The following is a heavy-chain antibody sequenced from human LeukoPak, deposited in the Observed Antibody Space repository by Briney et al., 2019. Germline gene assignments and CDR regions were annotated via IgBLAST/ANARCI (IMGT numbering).Heavy chain of an antibody. Sequence: GSSVKVSCKASGGTFSSYAISWVRQAPGQGLEWMGRIIPILGIANYAQKFQGRVTITADKSTSTAYMELSSLRSEDTAVYYCARRGTSGELYVNNWFDPWGQGTLVTVSS. CDR1: GGTFSSYA. D-gene: IGHD3-10*01. CDR3: ARRGTSGELYVNNWFDP. CDR2: IIPILGIA. J-gene: IGHJ5*02. V-gene: IGHV1-69*04.